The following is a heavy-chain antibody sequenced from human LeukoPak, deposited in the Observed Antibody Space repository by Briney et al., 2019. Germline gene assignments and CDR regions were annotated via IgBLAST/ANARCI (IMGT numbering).Heavy chain of an antibody. V-gene: IGHV1-69*04. Sequence: SVKVSFKGTGYTFSSYAGHWLGQAPGQGLEWMGRIIPILGIANYAQKFQGRVTITADKSTSTAYMELSSLRSEDTAVYYCAREMCEAARYYYYGMHVWGQGTTVTVSS. D-gene: IGHD2-15*01. CDR3: AREMCEAARYYYYGMHV. CDR2: IIPILGIA. J-gene: IGHJ6*02. CDR1: GYTFSSYA.